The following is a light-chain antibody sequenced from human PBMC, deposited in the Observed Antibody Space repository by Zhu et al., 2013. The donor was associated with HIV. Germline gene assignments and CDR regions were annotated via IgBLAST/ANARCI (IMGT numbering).Light chain of an antibody. CDR2: GAS. CDR1: QSVSDR. V-gene: IGKV1-5*03. CDR3: QQYYSFVT. Sequence: DIQMTQSPSSLSASVGDRVSITCRASQSVSDRLAWYQQKPGKAPRLLIHGASSLERGVPPRFSGSGSGTDFTLTISYLQPDDFATYYCQQYYSFVTFGGGTKVEVK. J-gene: IGKJ4*01.